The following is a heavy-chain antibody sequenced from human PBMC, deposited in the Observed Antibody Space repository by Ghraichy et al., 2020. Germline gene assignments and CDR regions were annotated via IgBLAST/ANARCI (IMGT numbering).Heavy chain of an antibody. V-gene: IGHV3-23*01. D-gene: IGHD3-10*01. CDR2: ISGSGGDT. J-gene: IGHJ4*02. CDR1: GFTFSTYS. Sequence: GGSLRLSCAASGFTFSTYSMNWVRQAPGKGLEWVSSISGSGGDTNYADSVKGRFTISKDKSKNTLYLQMNGLRAEDTAVYYCAKGLNYYASGSWGYWGQGTLVTVSS. CDR3: AKGLNYYASGSWGY.